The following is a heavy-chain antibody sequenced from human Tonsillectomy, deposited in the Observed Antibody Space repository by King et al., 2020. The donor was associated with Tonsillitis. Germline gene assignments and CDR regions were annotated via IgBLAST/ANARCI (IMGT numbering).Heavy chain of an antibody. Sequence: LQLQESGPGLVKPSETLSLTCTVSGGSISSSSYYWGWIRQPPGKGLEWIGSIYYSGSTYYNPSLKSRVTISVDTSKNQFSLKLSSVTAADTAVYYCAGLQTPLWFGELLSGGIDYWGQGTLVTVSS. D-gene: IGHD3-10*01. CDR3: AGLQTPLWFGELLSGGIDY. CDR2: IYYSGST. J-gene: IGHJ4*02. CDR1: GGSISSSSYY. V-gene: IGHV4-39*07.